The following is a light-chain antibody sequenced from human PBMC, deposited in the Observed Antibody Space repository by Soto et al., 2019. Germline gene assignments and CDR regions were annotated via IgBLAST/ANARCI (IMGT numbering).Light chain of an antibody. V-gene: IGKV3-20*01. CDR2: AAS. J-gene: IGKJ1*01. Sequence: EIVLTQSPDTLSLSPGERATLSCRASQSVSSSYLAWYQQKPGQAPRLFIYAASIRATGIPDRFSGSGSGTDFTLTISRLEPEDFAGYYCQQYGLSPRTFGRGTKVEIK. CDR3: QQYGLSPRT. CDR1: QSVSSSY.